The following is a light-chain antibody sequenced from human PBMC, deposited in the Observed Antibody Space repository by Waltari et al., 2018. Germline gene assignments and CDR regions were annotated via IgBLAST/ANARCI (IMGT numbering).Light chain of an antibody. Sequence: DIQMTQSPSSLSAFVGDRVTISCRASQGIRNSVDWFQQKPGKAPKAQMYGASTLHSGVPSRFRGSGFGTDFTLTISGLQPEDFATYYCLQYDSYPRTFGQGTKVEIK. CDR3: LQYDSYPRT. J-gene: IGKJ1*01. CDR2: GAS. CDR1: QGIRNS. V-gene: IGKV1-16*01.